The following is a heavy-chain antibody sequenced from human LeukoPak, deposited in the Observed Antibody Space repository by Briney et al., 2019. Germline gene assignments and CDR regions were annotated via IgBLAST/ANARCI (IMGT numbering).Heavy chain of an antibody. CDR3: ARAYYYDSGSYYGHFDY. CDR2: ISGSGDAT. J-gene: IGHJ4*02. D-gene: IGHD3-10*01. V-gene: IGHV3-23*01. CDR1: KFTFVNYA. Sequence: GGSLRPSCAASKFTFVNYAMSWVRQAPGKGLEWVSTISGSGDATYYADSVKGRFTISRDNSKSTLYLQMNSLRAEDTALYYCARAYYYDSGSYYGHFDYWGRGTLVTVSS.